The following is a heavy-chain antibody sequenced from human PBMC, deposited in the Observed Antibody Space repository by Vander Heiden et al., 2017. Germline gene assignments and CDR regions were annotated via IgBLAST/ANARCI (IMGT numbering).Heavy chain of an antibody. CDR3: SSRYCSGGSCYRLDAFDI. Sequence: EVQRVEAGGGVVQLGGSLRPSCEGSGYSFSGYSMSWVRHAPGKGLERISYISSNGSRVNYADPVKGRFTISRDNAKNSLYLQMSSLRDDDTAVYYCSSRYCSGGSCYRLDAFDIWGQGTMVTVSP. J-gene: IGHJ3*02. D-gene: IGHD2-15*01. CDR2: ISSNGSRV. V-gene: IGHV3-48*02. CDR1: GYSFSGYS.